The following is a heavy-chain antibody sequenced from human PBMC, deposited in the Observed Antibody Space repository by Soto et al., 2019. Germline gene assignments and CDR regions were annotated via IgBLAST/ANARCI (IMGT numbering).Heavy chain of an antibody. CDR2: IYHSGST. Sequence: QVRLQESGPGLVRPSQTLSLTCSVSGDSLTIGGHYWTWIRQHPGKGLEWIGYIYHSGSTYYSPSLKSRVIISVATSENQFSLKLTSMTAADTAVYYCARGGDGFDLWGQGKMVTVSS. CDR1: GDSLTIGGHY. CDR3: ARGGDGFDL. J-gene: IGHJ3*01. V-gene: IGHV4-31*03.